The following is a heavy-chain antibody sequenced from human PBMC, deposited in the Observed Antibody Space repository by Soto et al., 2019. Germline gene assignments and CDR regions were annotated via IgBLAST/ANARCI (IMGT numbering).Heavy chain of an antibody. D-gene: IGHD5-12*01. V-gene: IGHV4-59*01. CDR3: ARAGGGGYDWRPYYFDY. CDR1: GGSISSYY. J-gene: IGHJ4*02. CDR2: IYYSGST. Sequence: TSETLSLTCTVSGGSISSYYWSWIRQPPGKGLEWIGYIYYSGSTNYNPSLKSRVTISVDTSKNQFSLKLSSVTAADTAVYYCARAGGGGYDWRPYYFDYWGQGTLVTVSS.